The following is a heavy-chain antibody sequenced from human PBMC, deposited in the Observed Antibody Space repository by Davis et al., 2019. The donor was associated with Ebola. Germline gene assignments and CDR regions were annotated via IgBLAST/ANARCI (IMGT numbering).Heavy chain of an antibody. CDR2: INPNRGGT. J-gene: IGHJ6*02. CDR3: ARGGRSLYGMDV. Sequence: ASVKVSCKASGYTFTGYYMHWVRQAPGQGLEWMGWINPNRGGTNYAQKFQGWVTMTRETSISTAYMELSRLRSDDTAVYYCARGGRSLYGMDVWGQGTTVTVSS. V-gene: IGHV1-2*04. CDR1: GYTFTGYY. D-gene: IGHD1-26*01.